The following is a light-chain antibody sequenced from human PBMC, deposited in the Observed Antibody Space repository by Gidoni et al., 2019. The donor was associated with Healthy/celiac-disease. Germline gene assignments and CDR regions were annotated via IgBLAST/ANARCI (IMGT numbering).Light chain of an antibody. CDR3: QSYDSSLSDYYV. CDR2: GNS. V-gene: IGLV1-40*01. Sequence: QSVLTQPPSVSEAPGQRVTISCTRSSSNIGAGYDVHWYPQLPGTAPKLLIYGNSNRPSGVPDRFSGSKSGTSASLAITALQAEDEADYYCQSYDSSLSDYYVFGTGTKVTVL. J-gene: IGLJ1*01. CDR1: SSNIGAGYD.